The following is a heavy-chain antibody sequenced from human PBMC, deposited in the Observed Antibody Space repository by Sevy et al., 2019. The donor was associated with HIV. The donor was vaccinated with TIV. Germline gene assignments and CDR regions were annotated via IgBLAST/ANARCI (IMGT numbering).Heavy chain of an antibody. CDR1: GFTFSNYW. Sequence: GGSLRLSCEVSGFTFSNYWMTWVRQAPGKGLEWVANIKEDGSDKYYGDSVKGGFSPSRENAKNSLYLQMDSLRAEDTAVYYCVRDGLASATDFDYWGQGTLVTVSS. V-gene: IGHV3-7*01. CDR2: IKEDGSDK. CDR3: VRDGLASATDFDY. J-gene: IGHJ4*02. D-gene: IGHD2-15*01.